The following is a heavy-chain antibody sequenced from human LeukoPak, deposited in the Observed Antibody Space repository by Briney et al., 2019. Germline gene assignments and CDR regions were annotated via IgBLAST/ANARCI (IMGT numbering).Heavy chain of an antibody. D-gene: IGHD3-10*01. CDR1: GYTFTCYG. J-gene: IGHJ4*02. CDR2: ISAYNGNT. V-gene: IGHV1-18*01. Sequence: ASVKVSCKASGYTFTCYGISWVRQAPGQGLEWMGWISAYNGNTNYAQKLQGRVTMTTDTSTSTAYMELRSLRSDDTAVYYCARDEGSGSYYKRVIDYGGQGTLVTVSS. CDR3: ARDEGSGSYYKRVIDY.